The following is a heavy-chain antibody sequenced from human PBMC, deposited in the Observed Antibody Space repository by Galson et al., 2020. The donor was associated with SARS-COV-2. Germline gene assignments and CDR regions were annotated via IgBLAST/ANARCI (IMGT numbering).Heavy chain of an antibody. J-gene: IGHJ4*02. V-gene: IGHV3-23*01. D-gene: IGHD6-19*01. CDR3: AKVAGGLAVAGDFDY. CDR2: ISGSGGST. CDR1: GFTFSSYA. Sequence: GESLKISCAASGFTFSSYAMNWVRQAPGKGLEWVSTISGSGGSTYYEDSVKGRFTISRDNSKNTVYLQMNSLRAEDTAAYYCAKVAGGLAVAGDFDYWGQGTLVTFSS.